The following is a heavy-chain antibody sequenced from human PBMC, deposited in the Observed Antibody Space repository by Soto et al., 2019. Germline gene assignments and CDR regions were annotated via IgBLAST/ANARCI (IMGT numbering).Heavy chain of an antibody. Sequence: SETLSLTCTVSGGSISGYYWSWIRQPPGKGLEWIGYIYYSGNTNYNASLKSRVTISVGTSKNQLSLKLSSVTAADTAVYYCARHVGCSGGSCYLFDYWGQGTLVTVSS. CDR3: ARHVGCSGGSCYLFDY. CDR2: IYYSGNT. D-gene: IGHD2-15*01. J-gene: IGHJ4*02. CDR1: GGSISGYY. V-gene: IGHV4-59*08.